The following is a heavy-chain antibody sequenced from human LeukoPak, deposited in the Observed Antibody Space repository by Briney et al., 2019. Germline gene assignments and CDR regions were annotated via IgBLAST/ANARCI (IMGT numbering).Heavy chain of an antibody. V-gene: IGHV2-5*02. CDR1: GFSLSTSAVG. J-gene: IGHJ4*02. D-gene: IGHD6-13*01. Sequence: SGPTLVKPTQTLTLTCTFSGFSLSTSAVGVGWIRQPPGKALEWLALIYWDDDKRCSPSLKSRLTITKDTSKNQVVLTMTNMDPVDTATYYCAHSLPIVATGTYPFDYWGQGTLVTVSS. CDR3: AHSLPIVATGTYPFDY. CDR2: IYWDDDK.